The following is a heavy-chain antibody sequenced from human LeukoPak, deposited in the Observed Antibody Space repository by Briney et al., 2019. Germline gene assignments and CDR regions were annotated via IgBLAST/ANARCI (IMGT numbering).Heavy chain of an antibody. CDR1: GFTFSEYY. Sequence: GGSLRLSCAASGFTFSEYYMSWIRQAPGKGLEWVSYISSSGSTIYYADSVKGRFTISRDNAKNSLYLQMNSLRAEDTAVYYCARAGDSSSWYDGYYYYGMDVWGQGTTVTVSS. CDR2: ISSSGSTI. CDR3: ARAGDSSSWYDGYYYYGMDV. J-gene: IGHJ6*02. D-gene: IGHD6-13*01. V-gene: IGHV3-11*01.